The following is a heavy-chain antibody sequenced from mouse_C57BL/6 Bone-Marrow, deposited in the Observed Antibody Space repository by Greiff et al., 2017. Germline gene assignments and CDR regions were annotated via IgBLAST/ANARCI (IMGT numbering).Heavy chain of an antibody. D-gene: IGHD1-1*01. CDR1: GYTFTGYW. Sequence: QVQLQQSGAELMKPGASVKLSCKATGYTFTGYWIEWVKQRPGHGLEWIGEILPGSGSTNYNEKFKGKATFTADTSSNTAYRQLSSLTTEESAIYYCARGLYYYGSSPYYAMDYWGQGTSVTVSS. V-gene: IGHV1-9*01. CDR3: ARGLYYYGSSPYYAMDY. CDR2: ILPGSGST. J-gene: IGHJ4*01.